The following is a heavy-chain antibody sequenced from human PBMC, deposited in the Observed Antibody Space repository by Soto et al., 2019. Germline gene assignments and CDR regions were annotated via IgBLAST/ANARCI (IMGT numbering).Heavy chain of an antibody. D-gene: IGHD6-19*01. Sequence: PSQTLSLTCAISGDSVSTNSGAWNWIRQSPSRGLEWLGRTYYRSKWFFEYAGSVSGRITITPDTSKNQLSLQLDSVSPEDTAVYYCARYDSGWRALDYWGQGTLVTVSS. CDR1: GDSVSTNSGA. CDR2: TYYRSKWFF. J-gene: IGHJ4*02. CDR3: ARYDSGWRALDY. V-gene: IGHV6-1*01.